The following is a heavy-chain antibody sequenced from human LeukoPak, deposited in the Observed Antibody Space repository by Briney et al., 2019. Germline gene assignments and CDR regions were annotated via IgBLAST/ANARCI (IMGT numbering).Heavy chain of an antibody. V-gene: IGHV4-39*07. CDR3: ARYLRYFDY. J-gene: IGHJ4*02. CDR2: IYYSGSS. CDR1: GGSISSSSSY. Sequence: SETLSLTCSVSGGSISSSSSYWGWIRQPPGKGLEWIGSIYYSGSSFDNPALKNRVTISVDTSKNQFSLKLSSVTAADTAVYYCARYLRYFDYWGQGTLVTVSS.